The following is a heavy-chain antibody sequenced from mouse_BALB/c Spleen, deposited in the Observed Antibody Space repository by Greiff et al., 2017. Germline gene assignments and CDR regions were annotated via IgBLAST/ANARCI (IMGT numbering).Heavy chain of an antibody. CDR1: GYTFTSYY. Sequence: VQLQQSGAELVKPGASVKLSCKASGYTFTSYYMYWVKQRPGQGLEWIGEINPSNGGTNFNEKFKSKATLTVDKSSSTAYMQLSSLTSEDSAVYYCTRYYYRYYFDYWGQGTTLTVSS. V-gene: IGHV1S81*02. CDR3: TRYYYRYYFDY. D-gene: IGHD2-14*01. J-gene: IGHJ2*01. CDR2: INPSNGGT.